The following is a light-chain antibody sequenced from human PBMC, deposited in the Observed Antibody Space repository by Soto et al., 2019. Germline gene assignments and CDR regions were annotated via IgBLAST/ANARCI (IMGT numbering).Light chain of an antibody. CDR2: DVT. V-gene: IGLV2-14*04. CDR1: SSDVGGYNY. CDR3: SSYTSSSTPYV. J-gene: IGLJ1*01. Sequence: TSSDVGGYNYVSWYQQHPVKAPKLMIYDVTNRPSGVSDRFSGSKSGNTASLTISGLQAEDEADYYCSSYTSSSTPYVFGTVTKVTVL.